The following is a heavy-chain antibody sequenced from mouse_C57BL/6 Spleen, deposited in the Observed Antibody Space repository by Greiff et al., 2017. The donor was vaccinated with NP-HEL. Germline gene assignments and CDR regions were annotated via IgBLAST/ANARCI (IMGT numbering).Heavy chain of an antibody. Sequence: EVKLVESGGGLVQSGRSLRLSCATSGFTFSDFYMEWVRQAPGKGLEWIAASRNKANDYTTEYSASVKGRFIVSRDTSQSILYLQMNALRAEDTAIYYCARDAWGWDWYFDVWGTGTTVTVSS. CDR3: ARDAWGWDWYFDV. V-gene: IGHV7-1*01. CDR2: SRNKANDYTT. D-gene: IGHD3-3*01. CDR1: GFTFSDFY. J-gene: IGHJ1*03.